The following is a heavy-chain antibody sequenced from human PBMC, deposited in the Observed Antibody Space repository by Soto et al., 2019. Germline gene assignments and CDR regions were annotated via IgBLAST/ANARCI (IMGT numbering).Heavy chain of an antibody. CDR2: IDPSDSYT. D-gene: IGHD5-18*01. J-gene: IGHJ6*02. Sequence: PGESLKISCKGSGYSFTSYWISWVRQIPGKGLEWMGRIDPSDSYTNYSPSFQGHVTISADKSISTAYLQWSSLKASDTAMYYCARPRGYSYGSLYYYYGMDVWGQGTTVTVSS. V-gene: IGHV5-10-1*01. CDR1: GYSFTSYW. CDR3: ARPRGYSYGSLYYYYGMDV.